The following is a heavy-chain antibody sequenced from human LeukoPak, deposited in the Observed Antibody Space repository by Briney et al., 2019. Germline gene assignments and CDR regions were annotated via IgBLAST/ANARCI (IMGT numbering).Heavy chain of an antibody. D-gene: IGHD2-2*02. CDR1: GYTFTAYY. J-gene: IGHJ5*02. Sequence: EASGKVSCKASGYTFTAYYVHWVRQAPGQGLEWMGWITPNSGGTSYAQKFQGRVTMARDTSISTVYVEVSRLRSDDTAVYYCARSDSYTWFDPWGQGTLVTVSS. CDR2: ITPNSGGT. CDR3: ARSDSYTWFDP. V-gene: IGHV1-2*02.